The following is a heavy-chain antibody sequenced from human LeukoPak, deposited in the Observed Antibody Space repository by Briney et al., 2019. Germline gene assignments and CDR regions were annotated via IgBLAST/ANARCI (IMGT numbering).Heavy chain of an antibody. CDR2: IYYRGTT. D-gene: IGHD6-6*01. CDR3: ARDFSSSSSAYYYYYMDV. Sequence: ASETLSLTCTVSGDSISSSSYYWGWIRQPPGKGLEWLGTIYYRGTTYYNPSLKSRVTISVDTSKNQFSLRLSSVTAADTAVYYCARDFSSSSSAYYYYYMDVWGKGTTVTVSS. V-gene: IGHV4-39*07. J-gene: IGHJ6*03. CDR1: GDSISSSSYY.